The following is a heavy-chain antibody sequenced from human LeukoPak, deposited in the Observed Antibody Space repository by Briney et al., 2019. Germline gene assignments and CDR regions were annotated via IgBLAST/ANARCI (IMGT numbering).Heavy chain of an antibody. J-gene: IGHJ4*02. D-gene: IGHD1/OR15-1a*01. CDR2: TYYRSKWYH. CDR1: GDRVSRNSAA. V-gene: IGHV6-1*01. Sequence: SQTLSLTCAISGDRVSRNSAAWNWIRQSPSRGLEWLVRTYYRSKWYHDYAVSVKSRITISPDTSKNQFSLQLNSVTPEDTAVYFCASGNNGWIDYWGQGTLVTVSS. CDR3: ASGNNGWIDY.